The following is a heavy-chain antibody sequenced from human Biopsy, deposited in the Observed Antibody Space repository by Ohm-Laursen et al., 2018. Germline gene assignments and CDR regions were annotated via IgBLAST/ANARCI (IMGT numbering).Heavy chain of an antibody. V-gene: IGHV4-59*11. CDR1: GGSISFPY. CDR2: THDTGTT. CDR3: AAGATWLVHY. J-gene: IGHJ4*02. Sequence: SQTLSLTCAVYGGSISFPYWGWFRQPPGKGLEYIGSTHDTGTTDYSPSLKTRVPLSVDTSTKVFSLILSSVAAADTAVYYCAAGATWLVHYWGQGTLVTVSS. D-gene: IGHD6-19*01.